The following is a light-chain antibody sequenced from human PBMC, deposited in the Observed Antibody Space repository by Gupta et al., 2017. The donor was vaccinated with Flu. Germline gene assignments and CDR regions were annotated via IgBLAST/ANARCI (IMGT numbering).Light chain of an antibody. Sequence: DIQMTQSPSTLSASVGDRVTITCRASQSINSWLAWYQQKPGKAPKVLIYKASTLPSGVPSRVSGSGSGLAFTLSIISLHPDAFAVYCCYRDYTFRYTFGQGTKMDIK. J-gene: IGKJ2*01. CDR2: KAS. CDR1: QSINSW. V-gene: IGKV1-5*03. CDR3: YRDYTFRYT.